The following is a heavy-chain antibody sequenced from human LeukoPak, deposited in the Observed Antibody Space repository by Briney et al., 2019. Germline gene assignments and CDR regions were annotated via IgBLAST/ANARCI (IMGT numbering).Heavy chain of an antibody. V-gene: IGHV3-66*02. CDR3: ARDQCTSASCYSN. J-gene: IGHJ1*01. D-gene: IGHD2-2*02. CDR2: IYSGGET. CDR1: GVTVSRNH. Sequence: GGSLRLSCAASGVTVSRNHMSWGRQAPGKGLEWFSVIYSGGETYYAESVKGRFTISRDNSKNTLYLQMNSLRDEDTAVYYCARDQCTSASCYSNWGQGTLVTVSS.